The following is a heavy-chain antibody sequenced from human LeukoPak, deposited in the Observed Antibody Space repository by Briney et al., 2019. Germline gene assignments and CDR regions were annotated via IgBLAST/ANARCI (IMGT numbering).Heavy chain of an antibody. CDR1: GFTFSKFW. CDR3: ARSLLGGTSDY. D-gene: IGHD1-7*01. CDR2: INSDGTTT. V-gene: IGHV3-74*01. Sequence: GGSLRLSCAASGFTFSKFWMHWVRQAPGKGLVWVSRINSDGTTTTYADSVKGRFTISRDNAKNTLYLQMNSLRAEDTAVYYCARSLLGGTSDYWGQGTLVTVSS. J-gene: IGHJ4*02.